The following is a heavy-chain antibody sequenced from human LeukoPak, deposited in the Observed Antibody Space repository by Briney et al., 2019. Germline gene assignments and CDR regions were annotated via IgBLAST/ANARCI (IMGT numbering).Heavy chain of an antibody. V-gene: IGHV1-2*02. CDR3: ARDPSVSTLSAFDY. Sequence: ASVKVSCKASGYTFTGYYMHWVRQAPGQGLEWMGWINPNSGGTNYAQKFQGRVTMTRDTSISTAYMELSRLRSDDTAVYYCARDPSVSTLSAFDYWGQGTLVTVSS. D-gene: IGHD1-14*01. J-gene: IGHJ4*02. CDR1: GYTFTGYY. CDR2: INPNSGGT.